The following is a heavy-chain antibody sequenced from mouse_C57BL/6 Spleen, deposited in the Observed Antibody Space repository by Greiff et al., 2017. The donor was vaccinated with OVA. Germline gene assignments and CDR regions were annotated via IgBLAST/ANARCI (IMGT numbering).Heavy chain of an antibody. CDR2: INPSTGGT. CDR3: AREITTVEAY. V-gene: IGHV1-42*01. CDR1: GYSFTGYY. J-gene: IGHJ3*01. Sequence: VQLKESGPELVKPGASVKISCKASGYSFTGYYMNWVKQSPEKSLEWIGEINPSTGGTTYNQKFKAKATLTVDKSSSTAYMQLKSLTSEDAAVYYCAREITTVEAYWGQGTLVTVSA. D-gene: IGHD1-1*01.